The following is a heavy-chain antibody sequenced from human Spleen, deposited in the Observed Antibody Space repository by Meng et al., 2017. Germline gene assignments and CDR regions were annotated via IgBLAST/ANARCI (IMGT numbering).Heavy chain of an antibody. D-gene: IGHD6-13*01. CDR2: IYPADSDT. CDR3: ARQSSSWSDFDY. V-gene: IGHV5-51*01. Sequence: GESLKISCKGSGYNFPTYWIGWVRQISGKGLELIGIIYPADSDTRYNPSFQGQVTISADNSINTAYLQWSSLKASDTAIYYCARQSSSWSDFDYWGQGTRVTVSS. CDR1: GYNFPTYW. J-gene: IGHJ4*02.